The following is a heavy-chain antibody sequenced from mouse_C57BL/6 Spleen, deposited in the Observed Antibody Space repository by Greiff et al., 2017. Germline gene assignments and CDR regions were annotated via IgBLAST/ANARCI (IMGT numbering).Heavy chain of an antibody. J-gene: IGHJ1*03. CDR3: AVKCEFYYDYDDWYFDV. CDR2: IHPNSGST. V-gene: IGHV1-64*01. CDR1: GYTFTSYW. Sequence: QVQLQQPGAELVKPGASVKLSCKASGYTFTSYWMHWVKQRPGQGLEWIGMIHPNSGSTNYNEKFTSKATLTVDKSSSTAYMQLSSLTSEDSAVYYLAVKCEFYYDYDDWYFDVWGTGTTVTVSS. D-gene: IGHD2-4*01.